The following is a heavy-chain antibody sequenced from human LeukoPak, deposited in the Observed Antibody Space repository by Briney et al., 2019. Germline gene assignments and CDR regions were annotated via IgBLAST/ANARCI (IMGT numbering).Heavy chain of an antibody. CDR1: GFTVSSDY. Sequence: GGSLRLSCAASGFTVSSDYMSWVRQAPGKGLEWVSVIYSGGSTYYADSVKGRFTISRDNSKNTLYLQMNSLRAEDTAVYYCASINTPSYGMDVWGQGTTVTVSS. V-gene: IGHV3-53*01. D-gene: IGHD5-18*01. CDR3: ASINTPSYGMDV. CDR2: IYSGGST. J-gene: IGHJ6*02.